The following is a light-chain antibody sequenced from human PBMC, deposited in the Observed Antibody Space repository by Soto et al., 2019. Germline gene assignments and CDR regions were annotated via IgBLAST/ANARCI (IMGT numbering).Light chain of an antibody. CDR3: QQSYSTPYT. J-gene: IGKJ2*01. Sequence: DIQMTQSPSSLSASAGDRVTITCRASQSISNYLNWYQQKPGKAPKVLIYAASSLQSGVPSRFSGSGSGTAVTLTISSLQPEDVATYYCQQSYSTPYTVGQGTKMEIK. V-gene: IGKV1-39*01. CDR2: AAS. CDR1: QSISNY.